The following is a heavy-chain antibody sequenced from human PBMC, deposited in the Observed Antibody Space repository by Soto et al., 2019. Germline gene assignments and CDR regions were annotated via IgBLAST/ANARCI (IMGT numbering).Heavy chain of an antibody. CDR1: AINFRSYA. CDR3: AKRQSFDFWSGYLPFFDY. V-gene: IGHV3-23*01. J-gene: IGHJ4*02. D-gene: IGHD3-3*01. CDR2: VGGSGSDT. Sequence: GGSLRLSCSASAINFRSYAMSWVRQAPGKGLEWVSAVGGSGSDTYYADSVKGRFTISRDDSKNTLYLHMSSLRVEDTAIYYCAKRQSFDFWSGYLPFFDYWGQGTPVTVSS.